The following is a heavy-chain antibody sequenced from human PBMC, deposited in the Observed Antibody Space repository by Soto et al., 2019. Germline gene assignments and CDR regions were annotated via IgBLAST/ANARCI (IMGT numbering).Heavy chain of an antibody. CDR2: ISTSRTYT. V-gene: IGHV3-11*05. D-gene: IGHD3-10*01. CDR1: GFTFSDYY. J-gene: IGHJ4*02. CDR3: ARVPRLIRAGAGDY. Sequence: QVQLVESGGGLVKPGGSLRLSCAASGFTFSDYYMTWLRQAAGKGLEWVSYISTSRTYTNYADSVKGRFTISRDDVKNTLYLQMNSLRAEDTAVFYCARVPRLIRAGAGDYWGQGALVSGSS.